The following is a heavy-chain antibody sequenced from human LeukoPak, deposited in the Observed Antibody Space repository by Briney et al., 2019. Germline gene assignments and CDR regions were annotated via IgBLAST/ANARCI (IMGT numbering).Heavy chain of an antibody. CDR2: ISAYNGNT. J-gene: IGHJ6*02. D-gene: IGHD3-9*01. Sequence: ASVKVSCTASGYTFTSYGISWVRQAPGQGLEWMGWISAYNGNTNYAQKLQARVTMTTDTSTSTAYMELRSLRSGDTAVYYCARVQVGYYDILSLNYYYYGMDVWGQGTTVTVSS. CDR1: GYTFTSYG. V-gene: IGHV1-18*01. CDR3: ARVQVGYYDILSLNYYYYGMDV.